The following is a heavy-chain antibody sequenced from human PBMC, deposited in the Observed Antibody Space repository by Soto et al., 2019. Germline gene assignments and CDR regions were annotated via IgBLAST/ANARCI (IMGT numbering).Heavy chain of an antibody. CDR3: ARGWGGVKYYYYGMDV. D-gene: IGHD3-16*01. Sequence: SVKVSCKASGGTFSSYAISWVRQAPGQGLEWMGGIIPIFGTANYAQKFQGRVTITADESTSTAYMELSSLRSEDTAVYYCARGWGGVKYYYYGMDVWGQGTTVTVSS. CDR2: IIPIFGTA. CDR1: GGTFSSYA. J-gene: IGHJ6*02. V-gene: IGHV1-69*13.